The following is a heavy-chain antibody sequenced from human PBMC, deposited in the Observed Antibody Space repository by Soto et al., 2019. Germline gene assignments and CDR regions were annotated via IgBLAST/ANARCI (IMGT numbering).Heavy chain of an antibody. CDR2: IGTSGKTI. J-gene: IGHJ6*02. Sequence: EVQLVESGGGLVQAGGSLRLFCAVSGFTFSSYEMNWVRQAPGKGLEWVSYIGTSGKTIYYADSVRGRFTISRDNAKNSLYRQMNSLRAEDTVVYFCARDPAIYSGKFDYGLDVWGRGPTVTVSS. CDR1: GFTFSSYE. V-gene: IGHV3-48*03. CDR3: ARDPAIYSGKFDYGLDV. D-gene: IGHD4-4*01.